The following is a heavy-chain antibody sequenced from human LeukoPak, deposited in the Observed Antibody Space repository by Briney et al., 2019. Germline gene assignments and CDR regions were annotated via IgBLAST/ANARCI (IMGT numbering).Heavy chain of an antibody. CDR3: ARGHFGLDV. V-gene: IGHV3-11*05. CDR1: GFTFSDHY. CDR2: ISPSSTST. J-gene: IGHJ6*02. Sequence: GGSLRLSCVASGFTFSDHYMTWIRQAPEKGLEWISYISPSSTSTYYPDSMKGRFTISRDDARNSLYLHINSLRSDDTAVYYCARGHFGLDVWGRGTTVTVSS.